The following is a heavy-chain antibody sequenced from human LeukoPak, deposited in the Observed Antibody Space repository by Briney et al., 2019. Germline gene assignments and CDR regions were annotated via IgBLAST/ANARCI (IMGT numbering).Heavy chain of an antibody. J-gene: IGHJ5*02. CDR1: GGSISSGLYS. CDR3: VRPQYCSGTSCYWFDP. D-gene: IGHD2-2*01. CDR2: IYHTGST. Sequence: SETLSLTCDVSGGSISSGLYSWSWIRQPLGKGLEWIGYIYHTGSTYYNPSLKSRVTISVDTSKNQFSLRLSPVTAADTAVYYCVRPQYCSGTSCYWFDPWGQGTLVTVSS. V-gene: IGHV4-30-2*01.